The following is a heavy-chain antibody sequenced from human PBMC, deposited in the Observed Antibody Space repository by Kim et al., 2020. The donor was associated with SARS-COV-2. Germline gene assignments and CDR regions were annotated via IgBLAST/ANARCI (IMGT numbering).Heavy chain of an antibody. Sequence: GGSLRLSCAASGFTFDDYAMHWVRQAPGKGLEWVSGISWNSGSIGYADSVKGRFTISRDNAKNSLYLQMNSLRAEDTALYYCAKDNTAMVLGGMDVWGQGTTVTVSS. CDR3: AKDNTAMVLGGMDV. J-gene: IGHJ6*02. V-gene: IGHV3-9*01. D-gene: IGHD5-18*01. CDR1: GFTFDDYA. CDR2: ISWNSGSI.